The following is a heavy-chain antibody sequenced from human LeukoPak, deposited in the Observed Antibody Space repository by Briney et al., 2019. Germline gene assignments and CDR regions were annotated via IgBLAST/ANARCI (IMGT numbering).Heavy chain of an antibody. D-gene: IGHD3-22*01. CDR2: IKQDGTDK. CDR1: GFTFSNYW. CDR3: ARDLSSSGYPYYYYYMDV. J-gene: IGHJ6*03. V-gene: IGHV3-7*01. Sequence: PGGSLRLSCEASGFTFSNYWMMWVRQAPGKGLEWVANIKQDGTDKHYVDSVKGRFTISRDNAKNSLYLQMNSLRAEDTAVYYCARDLSSSGYPYYYYYMDVWGKGTTVTVSS.